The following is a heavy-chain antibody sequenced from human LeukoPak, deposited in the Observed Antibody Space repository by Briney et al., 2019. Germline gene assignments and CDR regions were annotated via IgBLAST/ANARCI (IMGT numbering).Heavy chain of an antibody. CDR2: ISGSGGST. Sequence: GGSLRLSCAASGFTFSSYAMSWVRQAPGKGLEWVSAISGSGGSTYYADSVKGRFTISRDNSKNTLYLQMNSLRAEDTAVYYCAKVYKPRPSCSWRAKEYYWYFDLWGRGTLVTVSS. J-gene: IGHJ2*01. D-gene: IGHD6-13*01. CDR1: GFTFSSYA. V-gene: IGHV3-23*01. CDR3: AKVYKPRPSCSWRAKEYYWYFDL.